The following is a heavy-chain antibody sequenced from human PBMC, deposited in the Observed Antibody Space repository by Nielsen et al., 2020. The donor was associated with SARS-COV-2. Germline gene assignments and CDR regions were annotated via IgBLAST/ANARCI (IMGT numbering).Heavy chain of an antibody. CDR2: ISYDGSNK. V-gene: IGHV3-30-3*02. D-gene: IGHD5-24*01. J-gene: IGHJ4*02. CDR3: AKSGGRDGYNLGY. Sequence: VRQAPGKGLEWVAVISYDGSNKYYADSVKGRFTISRDNSKNTLYLQMNSLRAEDTAVYYCAKSGGRDGYNLGYWGQGTLVTVSS.